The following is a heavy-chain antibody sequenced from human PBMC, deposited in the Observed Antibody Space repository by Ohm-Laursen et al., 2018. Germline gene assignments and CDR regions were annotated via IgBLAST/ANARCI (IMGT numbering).Heavy chain of an antibody. CDR3: ARGRHGWSYYDRSGYLDYWYFDL. Sequence: SETLSLTCPVSGGSISSGGYYYSWIRQHPGKGLEWIGYIYYSGSTNYNPSLKSRVTILLDMSKNRFSLKLSSVTAADTAMYYCARGRHGWSYYDRSGYLDYWYFDLWGRGTQVTVSS. CDR2: IYYSGST. V-gene: IGHV4-61*08. J-gene: IGHJ2*01. D-gene: IGHD3-22*01. CDR1: GGSISSGGYY.